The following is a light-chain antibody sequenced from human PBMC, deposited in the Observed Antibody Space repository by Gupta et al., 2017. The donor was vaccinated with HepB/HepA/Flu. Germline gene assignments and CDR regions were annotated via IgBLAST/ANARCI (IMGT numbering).Light chain of an antibody. CDR2: RNN. CDR1: SSNIGSNY. V-gene: IGLV1-47*01. CDR3: AAWDDSLSGVV. J-gene: IGLJ2*01. Sequence: QSVLTQPPSASGTPGQSVTCPCPGSSSNIGSNYVYWYQQLPGTAPKLLIYRNNQRPSGVPDRFSGSKSGTSASLAISGLRSEDEADYYCAAWDDSLSGVVFGGGTKLTVL.